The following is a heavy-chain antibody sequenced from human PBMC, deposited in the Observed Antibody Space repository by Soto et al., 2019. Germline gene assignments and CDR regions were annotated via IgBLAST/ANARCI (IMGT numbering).Heavy chain of an antibody. CDR3: AKDTMIVVDAFDI. D-gene: IGHD3-22*01. CDR2: ISGSGGST. J-gene: IGHJ3*02. V-gene: IGHV3-23*01. CDR1: GFTFSSYA. Sequence: EVQLLESGGGLVQPGGSLRLSCAASGFTFSSYAMSWVRQAPGKGLEWVSAISGSGGSTYYADSVKGRFTISRDNSKNTLYLQMNSLRAEDTAVDYCAKDTMIVVDAFDIWGQGTMVTVSS.